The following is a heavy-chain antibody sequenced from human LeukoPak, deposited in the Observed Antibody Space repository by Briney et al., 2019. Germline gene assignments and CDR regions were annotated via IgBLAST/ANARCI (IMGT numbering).Heavy chain of an antibody. V-gene: IGHV3-23*01. D-gene: IGHD3-9*01. Sequence: GGSLRLSCAASGFTFSSYAMSWVRQAPGKGLEWVSAISGSGGSTYYADSVKGRFTISRDNSKDTLYLQMNSLRAEDTAVYYCAKDLVSRDYGIYDYWGQGTLVTVSS. CDR1: GFTFSSYA. CDR2: ISGSGGST. CDR3: AKDLVSRDYGIYDY. J-gene: IGHJ4*02.